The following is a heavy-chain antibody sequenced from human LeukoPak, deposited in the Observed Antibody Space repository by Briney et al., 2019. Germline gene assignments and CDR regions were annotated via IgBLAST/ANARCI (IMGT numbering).Heavy chain of an antibody. D-gene: IGHD3-16*01. V-gene: IGHV3-66*01. J-gene: IGHJ4*02. Sequence: GGSLRLSCAASEFSVGSNYMTWVRQAPGKGLERVSLIYSGGSTYYADSVKGRFTISRDNSKNTLYLQMNSLRAEDTAVYYCARDLGMITFGGAPSFDYWGQGTLVTVSS. CDR2: IYSGGST. CDR3: ARDLGMITFGGAPSFDY. CDR1: EFSVGSNY.